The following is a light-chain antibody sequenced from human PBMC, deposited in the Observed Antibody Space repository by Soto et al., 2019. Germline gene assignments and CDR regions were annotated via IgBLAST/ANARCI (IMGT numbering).Light chain of an antibody. CDR2: GAS. V-gene: IGKV3-20*01. J-gene: IGKJ1*01. Sequence: DIVLTQSPGTLSLSPGERATLSCRASQSVSSNYLAWYQQKPGQAPRLLIHGASTMATGVPDRFSGSGSGTDFTLTISRQEPEDFAVYHCQQYGSLAWTFGQGTKVEIK. CDR1: QSVSSNY. CDR3: QQYGSLAWT.